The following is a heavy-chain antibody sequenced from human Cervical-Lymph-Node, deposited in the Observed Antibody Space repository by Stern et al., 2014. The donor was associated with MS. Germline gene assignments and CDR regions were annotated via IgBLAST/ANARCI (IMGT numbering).Heavy chain of an antibody. D-gene: IGHD2-8*01. J-gene: IGHJ4*02. CDR3: ASIMDTPLASDY. CDR2: IIPMFGTP. CDR1: GGTFSSYG. V-gene: IGHV1-69*12. Sequence: VQLVQSGAEVKKPGSSVKVSCKASGGTFSSYGISWVRQAPGQGLEWMGGIIPMFGTPNYAQEFQGRVKIIADESRSTSSMELSSLRSEDTAVYYCASIMDTPLASDYWGQGTLVTVSS.